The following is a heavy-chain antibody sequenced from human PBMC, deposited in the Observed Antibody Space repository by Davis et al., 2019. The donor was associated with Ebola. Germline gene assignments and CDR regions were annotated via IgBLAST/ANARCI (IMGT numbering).Heavy chain of an antibody. Sequence: ASVKVSCKASGYTFTSYYMHWVRQAPGQGLEWMGIINPSGGSTSYAQKFQGRVTMTRDTSTSTVYMELSSLRSEDTAVYYCARGIGGYDSSGYYYDYWGQGTLVTVSS. V-gene: IGHV1-46*01. CDR2: INPSGGST. CDR1: GYTFTSYY. J-gene: IGHJ4*02. D-gene: IGHD3-22*01. CDR3: ARGIGGYDSSGYYYDY.